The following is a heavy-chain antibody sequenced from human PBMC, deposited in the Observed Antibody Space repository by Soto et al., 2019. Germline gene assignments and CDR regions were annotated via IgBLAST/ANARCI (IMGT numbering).Heavy chain of an antibody. Sequence: GGSLRLSCVVSGITFRYYYMAWVRQGPGKGLEFVSLISSNDGPPYYIDSVRGRFTISRDNAKNSLYLQINSLRVEDTAMYYCATIQWGSLDFWGQGTLVTVSS. V-gene: IGHV3-11*01. CDR1: GITFRYYY. CDR3: ATIQWGSLDF. D-gene: IGHD5-12*01. J-gene: IGHJ4*02. CDR2: ISSNDGPP.